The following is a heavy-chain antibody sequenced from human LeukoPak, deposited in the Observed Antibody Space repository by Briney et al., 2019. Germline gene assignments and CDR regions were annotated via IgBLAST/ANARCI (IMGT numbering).Heavy chain of an antibody. CDR2: INHSGST. Sequence: PSETLSLTCAVYGGSFSGYYWSWIRQPPGKGLEWIGEINHSGSTNYNPSLKSRVTISVDTSKNQFSLKLSSVTAADTAVYYCARNGYYFDYWGQGTLVTVSS. CDR3: ARNGYYFDY. J-gene: IGHJ4*02. V-gene: IGHV4-34*01. CDR1: GGSFSGYY.